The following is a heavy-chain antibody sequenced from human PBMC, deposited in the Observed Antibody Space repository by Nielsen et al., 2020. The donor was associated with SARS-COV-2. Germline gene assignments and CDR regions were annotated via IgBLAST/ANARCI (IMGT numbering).Heavy chain of an antibody. D-gene: IGHD3-9*01. CDR3: ATGGPKLRYFDWLLEDAFDI. CDR1: GYSISSGYY. Sequence: SETLSLTCTVSGYSISSGYYWGWIRQPPGKGLEWIGSIYHSGSTYYNPSLKSRVTISVDTSKNQFSLKLSSVTAADTAVYYCATGGPKLRYFDWLLEDAFDIWGQGTMVTVSS. CDR2: IYHSGST. V-gene: IGHV4-38-2*02. J-gene: IGHJ3*02.